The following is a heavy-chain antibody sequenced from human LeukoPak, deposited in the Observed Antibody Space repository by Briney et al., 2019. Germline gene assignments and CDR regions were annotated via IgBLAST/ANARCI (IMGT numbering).Heavy chain of an antibody. Sequence: GRSLRLSCAASGFTFSSYGMHWVRQAPGKGLEWVAVISYDGSNKYYADSVKGRFTISRDNSKNTLYLRMNSLRAEDTAVYYCAKDLRGSSGTVDYWGQGTLVTVSS. CDR3: AKDLRGSSGTVDY. CDR2: ISYDGSNK. J-gene: IGHJ4*02. V-gene: IGHV3-30*18. CDR1: GFTFSSYG. D-gene: IGHD6-19*01.